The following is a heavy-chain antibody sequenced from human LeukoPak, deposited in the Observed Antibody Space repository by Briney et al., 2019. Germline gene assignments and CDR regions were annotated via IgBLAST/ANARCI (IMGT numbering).Heavy chain of an antibody. CDR2: IYYSGST. V-gene: IGHV4-31*03. D-gene: IGHD2-2*01. CDR1: GGSISSGGYY. Sequence: PSETLSLTCTVSGGSISSGGYYWSWIRQHPGKGLEWIGYIYYSGSTYYNPSLKSRVTISVDTSKNQFSLKLSSVTAADTAVYYCARASYCSSTSCYGSLFFDYWGQGTLVTVSS. J-gene: IGHJ4*02. CDR3: ARASYCSSTSCYGSLFFDY.